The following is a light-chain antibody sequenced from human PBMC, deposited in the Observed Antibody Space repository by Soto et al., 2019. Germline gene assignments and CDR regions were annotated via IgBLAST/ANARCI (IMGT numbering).Light chain of an antibody. J-gene: IGLJ2*01. Sequence: QSVLTQPPSASGTPGQRVTMSCSGGSSNIGRNTVSWYQQLPGTAPKVLISGDNQRSSGVPDRFSGSKSGTSASLAISGLQSEDEADDYWAAWDDSLSGPVFGGGTKVTVL. V-gene: IGLV1-44*01. CDR2: GDN. CDR1: SSNIGRNT. CDR3: AAWDDSLSGPV.